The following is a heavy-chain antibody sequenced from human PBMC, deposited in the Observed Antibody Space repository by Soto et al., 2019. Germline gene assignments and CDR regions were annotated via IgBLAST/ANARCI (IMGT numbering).Heavy chain of an antibody. CDR2: IYYTGST. V-gene: IGHV4-61*05. D-gene: IGHD7-27*01. Sequence: PSETLSLTCTVSGGSISSSSYYWGWIRQPPGKGLEWIGYIYYTGSTNYNPSLKSRVTMSVDTSKNQFSLNLTSLTAADTAIYYCARANWYSEYWGQGTLVTVS. J-gene: IGHJ4*02. CDR1: GGSISSSSYY. CDR3: ARANWYSEY.